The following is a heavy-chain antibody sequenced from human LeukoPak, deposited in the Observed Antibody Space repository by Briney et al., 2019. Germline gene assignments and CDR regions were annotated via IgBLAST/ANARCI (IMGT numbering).Heavy chain of an antibody. CDR2: ISSSSSYI. Sequence: GGSLRLSCAAFGFTFSSYSMNWVRQAPGKGLEWVSSISSSSSYIYYADSVKGRFTISRDNAKNSLYLQMNSLRAEDTDVYYCARDGFRAGANWFDPWGQGTLVTVSS. CDR3: ARDGFRAGANWFDP. J-gene: IGHJ5*02. CDR1: GFTFSSYS. D-gene: IGHD3-10*01. V-gene: IGHV3-21*01.